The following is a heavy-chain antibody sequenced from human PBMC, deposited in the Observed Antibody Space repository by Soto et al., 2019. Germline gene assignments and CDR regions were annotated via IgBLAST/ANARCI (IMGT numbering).Heavy chain of an antibody. CDR3: ARAVAGQVRSAWTWLDH. CDR1: GFTFRDYA. Sequence: PGGSLRLSCEASGFTFRDYAMHWVRQAPGKGLEWVAAIPSDGSAQHYADSVKGRFSISRDNSKNTLSLQMNSLRPEDAALYYCARAVAGQVRSAWTWLDHCGHGTLFTVSS. CDR2: IPSDGSAQ. D-gene: IGHD1-1*01. V-gene: IGHV3-30-3*01. J-gene: IGHJ4*01.